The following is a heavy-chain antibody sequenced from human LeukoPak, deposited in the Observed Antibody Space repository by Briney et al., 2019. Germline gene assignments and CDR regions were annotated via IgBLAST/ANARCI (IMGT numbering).Heavy chain of an antibody. V-gene: IGHV4-4*02. Sequence: SETLSLTCAVSGGSISSSNWWSWVRQPPGKGLEWIGEIYHSGSTNYNPSLKSRVTISVDTSKNQFSLKLSSVTAADTAVYFRARGGDHYDSSIIFDYWGQGTLVTVSS. CDR3: ARGGDHYDSSIIFDY. CDR1: GGSISSSNW. J-gene: IGHJ4*02. D-gene: IGHD3-22*01. CDR2: IYHSGST.